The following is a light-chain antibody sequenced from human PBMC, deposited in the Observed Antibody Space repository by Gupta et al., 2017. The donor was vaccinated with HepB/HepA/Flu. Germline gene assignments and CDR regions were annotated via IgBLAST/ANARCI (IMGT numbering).Light chain of an antibody. V-gene: IGKV3-20*01. CDR3: HHYNNTLWT. J-gene: IGKJ1*01. Sequence: EIVLTQSPDTLSVSPGERATLSCRASQSVANDFLGWYQQKPGQAPRLLLFDASNRATGIPARCSGSGSGTEFTLTISRLEHEDFAVYYCHHYNNTLWTFGQGTKVDIK. CDR2: DAS. CDR1: QSVANDF.